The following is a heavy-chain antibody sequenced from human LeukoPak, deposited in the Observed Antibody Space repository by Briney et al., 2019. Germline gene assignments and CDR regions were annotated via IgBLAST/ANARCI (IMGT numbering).Heavy chain of an antibody. Sequence: GGSLRLSCAASGFTFSSYAMHWVRQAPGKGLEWVAVISYDGSNKYYADSVKGRFTISRDNSKNTLYLQMNSLRAEDTAVYYCARRLWETTDFDYWGQGTLVTVSS. CDR1: GFTFSSYA. D-gene: IGHD2-21*01. CDR3: ARRLWETTDFDY. CDR2: ISYDGSNK. J-gene: IGHJ4*02. V-gene: IGHV3-30*04.